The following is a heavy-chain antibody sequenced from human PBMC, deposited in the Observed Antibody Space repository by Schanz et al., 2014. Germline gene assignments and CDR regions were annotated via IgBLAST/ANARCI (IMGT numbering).Heavy chain of an antibody. CDR3: ARWFLIRGVILDS. CDR2: ISDSGTYT. D-gene: IGHD3-10*01. V-gene: IGHV3-48*04. J-gene: IGHJ4*02. Sequence: EVQLLESGGGLIQPGGSLRLSCAASGFGFSSYSMNWVRQAPGKGLEWLSYISDSGTYTNYADSVKGRFIISRDNAKSSLYLQMNSLRADDTAMYYCARWFLIRGVILDSWGQGTLVTVSS. CDR1: GFGFSSYS.